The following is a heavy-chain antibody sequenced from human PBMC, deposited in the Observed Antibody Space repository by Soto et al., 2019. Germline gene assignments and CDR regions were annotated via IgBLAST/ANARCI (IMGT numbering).Heavy chain of an antibody. CDR2: INPDNGNT. CDR1: GYTFTRYT. CDR3: ARGIATGQLDS. V-gene: IGHV1-3*01. Sequence: ASVKVSCKASGYTFTRYTMNWVRQAPGQRLEWMGWINPDNGNTKSSQKFQDRVIITRDTSASTAYMDLSSLRSEDTAVYYCARGIATGQLDSRGQGTLVTVSS. J-gene: IGHJ5*01. D-gene: IGHD2-2*01.